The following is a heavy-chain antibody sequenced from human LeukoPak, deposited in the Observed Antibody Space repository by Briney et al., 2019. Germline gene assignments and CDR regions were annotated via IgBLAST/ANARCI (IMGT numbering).Heavy chain of an antibody. Sequence: GGSLSLSCAASGFPFSSYWMSWVRQAPGKGLEWVANIKQDGSEKYYVDSVKGRFTISRDNAKNSLYLQMNSLRAEDTAVYYCARDQRLGDYVWGSYRYNWFDPWGQGTLVTVSS. V-gene: IGHV3-7*03. CDR1: GFPFSSYW. J-gene: IGHJ5*02. CDR2: IKQDGSEK. D-gene: IGHD3-16*02. CDR3: ARDQRLGDYVWGSYRYNWFDP.